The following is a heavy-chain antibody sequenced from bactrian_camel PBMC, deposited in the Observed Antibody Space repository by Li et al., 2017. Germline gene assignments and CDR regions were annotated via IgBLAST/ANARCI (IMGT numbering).Heavy chain of an antibody. J-gene: IGHJ4*01. Sequence: VQLVESGGGLVQAGGSLRLSCEVSGYVYAKNCTGWFRRAPGKESEGVARMYIDNGVSYYAESVKGRFTISGDNAKNTVYLDMRNLQPEDTAMYYCAAAPHPPALCGSFYDGENYWGQGTQVTVS. D-gene: IGHD2*01. CDR1: GYVYAKNC. CDR2: MYIDNGVS. V-gene: IGHV3S63*01. CDR3: AAAPHPPALCGSFYDGENY.